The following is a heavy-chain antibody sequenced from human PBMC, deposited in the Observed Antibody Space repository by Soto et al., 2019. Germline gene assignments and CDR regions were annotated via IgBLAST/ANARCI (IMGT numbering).Heavy chain of an antibody. CDR1: GGTFSNYV. Sequence: QVQLVQSGAEVKKPGSSVMVSCKASGGTFSNYVVNWVRQAPGQGLEWMGRIIPISGAANYAQKFQGRVTITADKSTSTSYMELSSLRSEDTAVYYCARDMTRTVVPYFDFWGQGTLVTVSS. D-gene: IGHD1-7*01. V-gene: IGHV1-69*06. J-gene: IGHJ4*02. CDR2: IIPISGAA. CDR3: ARDMTRTVVPYFDF.